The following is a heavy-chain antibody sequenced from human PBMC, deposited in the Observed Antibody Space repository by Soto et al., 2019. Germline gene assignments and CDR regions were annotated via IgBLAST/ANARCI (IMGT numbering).Heavy chain of an antibody. Sequence: GGSLRLSCAASGFTVSSKYMSWVRQAPGKGLEWVSLIQSGGPTYYADSVKGRFTISRDNAKNTLYLQMNSLRAEDTAVYYCAKSNWFDPWGQGTLVTVSS. CDR1: GFTVSSKY. J-gene: IGHJ5*02. V-gene: IGHV3-66*01. CDR2: IQSGGPT. CDR3: AKSNWFDP.